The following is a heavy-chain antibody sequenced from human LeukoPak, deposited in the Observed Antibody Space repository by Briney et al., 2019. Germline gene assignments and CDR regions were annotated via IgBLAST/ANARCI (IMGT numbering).Heavy chain of an antibody. V-gene: IGHV1-2*02. CDR2: INPNSGGT. J-gene: IGHJ1*01. CDR1: GYTFTGYY. Sequence: ASVKVSCKASGYTFTGYYMHWVRQAPGRGLEWMGWINPNSGGTKYAQKFQGRVTMTRDTSISTGDMELSRLRSDDTAVYYCARGEVSSWYDYFQHWGQGSLVTVSS. CDR3: ARGEVSSWYDYFQH. D-gene: IGHD6-13*01.